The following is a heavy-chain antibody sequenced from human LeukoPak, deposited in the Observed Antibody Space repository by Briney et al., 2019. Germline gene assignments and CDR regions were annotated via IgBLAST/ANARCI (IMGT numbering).Heavy chain of an antibody. D-gene: IGHD3-16*01. CDR3: VRDWGEDY. Sequence: GGSLRLSCAASGFTFSSSRMLWVRQTPGKGLVWVSNINTDGSSTNYADSVKGRFAISRDNAKNTLYLQMDSLRAEDTAIYYCVRDWGEDYWGQGTLVTVSS. CDR1: GFTFSSSR. V-gene: IGHV3-74*01. CDR2: INTDGSST. J-gene: IGHJ4*02.